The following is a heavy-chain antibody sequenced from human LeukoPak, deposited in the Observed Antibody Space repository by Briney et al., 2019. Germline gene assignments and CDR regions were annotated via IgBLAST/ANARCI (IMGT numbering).Heavy chain of an antibody. V-gene: IGHV1-18*01. CDR2: LSAYNGNT. CDR3: ARDRGTYYYHDMDV. Sequence: ASVKVSCKASGYTFTSYGISWVRQAPGQGLEWMGWLSAYNGNTNYAQKLQGRVTMTTDTSTSTAYMELRSLRSDDTAVYYCARDRGTYYYHDMDVWGQGTTVSVSS. CDR1: GYTFTSYG. J-gene: IGHJ6*02.